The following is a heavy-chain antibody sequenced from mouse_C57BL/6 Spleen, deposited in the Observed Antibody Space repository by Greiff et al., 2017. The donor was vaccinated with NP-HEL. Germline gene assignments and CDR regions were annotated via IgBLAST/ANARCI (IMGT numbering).Heavy chain of an antibody. CDR1: GYTFTSYW. CDR3: ARGGTAQAWFAY. J-gene: IGHJ3*01. CDR2: IDPSDSYT. V-gene: IGHV1-50*01. Sequence: QVQLQQPGAELVKPGASVKLSCKASGYTFTSYWMQWVKQRPGQGLEWIGEIDPSDSYTNYNQKFKGKATLTVDTSSSTAYMQLSSLTSEDSAVYYGARGGTAQAWFAYWGQGTLVTVSA. D-gene: IGHD3-2*02.